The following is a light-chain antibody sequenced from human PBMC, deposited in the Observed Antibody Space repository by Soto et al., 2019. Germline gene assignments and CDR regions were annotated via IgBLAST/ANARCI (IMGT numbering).Light chain of an antibody. CDR3: QQYNNWPPLT. Sequence: EIVMTQSPATLSVSPGERATLSCRASQSVSSNLAWYQQKPGQAPRLLIYGASTSATGIPASFSGSGSGTEFTLAISSLQSEDFAVYYCQQYNNWPPLTVGGGTKVEIK. CDR1: QSVSSN. J-gene: IGKJ4*01. V-gene: IGKV3-15*01. CDR2: GAS.